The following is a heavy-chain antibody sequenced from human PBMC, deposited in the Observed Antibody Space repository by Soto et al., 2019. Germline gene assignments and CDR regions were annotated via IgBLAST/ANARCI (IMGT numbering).Heavy chain of an antibody. D-gene: IGHD1-26*01. V-gene: IGHV1-69*02. CDR1: GGTFSSYI. CDR3: ARFPQTAIVGAAYFDY. J-gene: IGHJ4*02. CDR2: VIPILGIA. Sequence: QVQLVQSGAEVKKPGSSVKVSCKASGGTFSSYIISWVRQAPGQGLEWMGSVIPILGIANYAQKFQGRVTITADKSPSTAYMELSSLRSEDTAVYYCARFPQTAIVGAAYFDYWGQGTLVTVSS.